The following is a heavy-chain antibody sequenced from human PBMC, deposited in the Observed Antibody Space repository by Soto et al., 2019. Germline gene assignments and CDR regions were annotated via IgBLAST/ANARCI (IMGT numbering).Heavy chain of an antibody. CDR1: GGPYSKYS. J-gene: IGHJ4*02. CDR2: IIPIFDIT. V-gene: IGHV1-69*02. Sequence: QVQLVQSGTEVKKPGSSVTVSCKASGGPYSKYSISWVRQAPGQGLEWMGRIIPIFDITNYAQKFQGRVTITADKSXSTVYMDXSSLXSEDTAVYYCARSLLGDYYDSDGLDNWGQGTLVTVSS. CDR3: ARSLLGDYYDSDGLDN. D-gene: IGHD3-22*01.